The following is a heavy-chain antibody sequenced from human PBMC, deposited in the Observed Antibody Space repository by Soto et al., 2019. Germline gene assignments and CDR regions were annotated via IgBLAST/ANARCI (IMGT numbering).Heavy chain of an antibody. Sequence: ASVKVSCKASGFSFTDHYVHWVRQAPGQGLEWMGWINTTAGASKYVHEFQGRVTMTRDTSINTAYMEMSRLRSDDTAVYYCSREIVVKTLLNSASLYFDYWGQGTLVTVSS. CDR1: GFSFTDHY. J-gene: IGHJ4*02. V-gene: IGHV1-2*07. D-gene: IGHD2-21*01. CDR3: SREIVVKTLLNSASLYFDY. CDR2: INTTAGAS.